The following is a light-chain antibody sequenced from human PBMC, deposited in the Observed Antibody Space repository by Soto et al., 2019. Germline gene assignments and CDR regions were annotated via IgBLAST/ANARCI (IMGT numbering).Light chain of an antibody. Sequence: DIQMTQSPSSLSASVGDRVAITCQASQDISNYLNWYQQKPGQAPKLLIYDASSLQRGVPSRFSGSGAGTDFTFTISSLQPEDTAMYYCQQFHNLPPSYTFGQGTKLEIK. CDR2: DAS. J-gene: IGKJ2*01. CDR1: QDISNY. CDR3: QQFHNLPPSYT. V-gene: IGKV1-33*01.